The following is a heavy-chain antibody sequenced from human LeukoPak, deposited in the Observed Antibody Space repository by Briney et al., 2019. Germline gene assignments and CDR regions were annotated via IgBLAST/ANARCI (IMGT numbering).Heavy chain of an antibody. J-gene: IGHJ6*03. CDR1: GYTFTSYD. V-gene: IGHV1-8*01. D-gene: IGHD2-2*01. CDR2: MNPNSGNT. CDR3: ARVFGDIVVVPATIRGTDYYYYYMDV. Sequence: GASVKVSCKASGYTFTSYDINWVRQATGQGLEWMGWMNPNSGNTGYAQKFQGRVTIKRNTSISTAYMELSSLRSEDTAVYYCARVFGDIVVVPATIRGTDYYYYYMDVWGKGTTVTVSS.